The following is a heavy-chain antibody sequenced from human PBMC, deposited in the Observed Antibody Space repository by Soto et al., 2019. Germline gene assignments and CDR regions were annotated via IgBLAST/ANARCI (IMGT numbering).Heavy chain of an antibody. D-gene: IGHD5-12*01. V-gene: IGHV3-23*01. CDR1: GFNFRSFA. CDR3: AKDHVGYSGYDYTGAFDI. CDR2: ISGSGGST. J-gene: IGHJ3*02. Sequence: CVLLRLSSAASGFNFRSFAMSWVRQAPGKGLEWVSAISGSGGSTYYADSVKGRFTISRDNSKNTLYLQMNSLRAEDTAVYYCAKDHVGYSGYDYTGAFDIWGQGTMVTVSS.